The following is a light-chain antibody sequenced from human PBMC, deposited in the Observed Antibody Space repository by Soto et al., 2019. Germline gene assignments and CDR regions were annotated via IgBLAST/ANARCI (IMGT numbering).Light chain of an antibody. CDR1: SYYF. Sequence: QSALTQPASVSGSPGQSITISCTGSSYYFVSWYQQHPGKAPKLMIYEGNKRPSGISDRFSRSKAGNTASLTISGLQAEDDADYYCCPYAGSTTFVVLGGRTKVTVL. V-gene: IGLV2-23*03. CDR2: EGN. CDR3: CPYAGSTTFVV. J-gene: IGLJ2*01.